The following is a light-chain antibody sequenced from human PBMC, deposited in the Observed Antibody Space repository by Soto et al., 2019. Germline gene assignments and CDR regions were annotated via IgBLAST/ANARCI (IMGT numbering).Light chain of an antibody. V-gene: IGKV3-11*01. CDR3: QQRSNWPPTWT. Sequence: EIVLTQSPATLYLSPGPRDTLSCRASQSVSSYLAWYQQKPGQAPRLLIYDASNRATGIPARFSGSGSGTDFTLTISSLEPEDFAVYYCQQRSNWPPTWTFGQGTKVEIK. CDR2: DAS. CDR1: QSVSSY. J-gene: IGKJ1*01.